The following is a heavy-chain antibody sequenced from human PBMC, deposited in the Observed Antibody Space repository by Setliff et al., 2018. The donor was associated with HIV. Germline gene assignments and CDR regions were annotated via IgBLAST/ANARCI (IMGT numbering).Heavy chain of an antibody. Sequence: SVKVSCKASGGTFSTYGITWVRQAPGQGLEWMGGTIPVVGTPTYAQKFQGRVTIIADKSTSTVYVELSSLRSEDTAVYYCAREVSVGATFFDLWGPGTPVTVSS. CDR2: TIPVVGTP. CDR1: GGTFSTYG. V-gene: IGHV1-69*06. J-gene: IGHJ4*02. CDR3: AREVSVGATFFDL. D-gene: IGHD1-26*01.